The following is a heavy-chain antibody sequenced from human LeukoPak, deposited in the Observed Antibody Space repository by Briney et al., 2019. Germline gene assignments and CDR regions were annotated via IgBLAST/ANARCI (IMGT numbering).Heavy chain of an antibody. CDR1: GGSISSYY. D-gene: IGHD3-22*01. V-gene: IGHV4-59*04. CDR3: ASLLRDYYDSSGKRNGPPPSSDY. J-gene: IGHJ4*02. Sequence: SETLSLTCTVSGGSISSYYWSWIRRPPGKGLEWIGYIYYSGSTYYNPSLKSRVTISVDTSKNQFSLKLSSVTAADTAVYYCASLLRDYYDSSGKRNGPPPSSDYWGQGTLVTVSS. CDR2: IYYSGST.